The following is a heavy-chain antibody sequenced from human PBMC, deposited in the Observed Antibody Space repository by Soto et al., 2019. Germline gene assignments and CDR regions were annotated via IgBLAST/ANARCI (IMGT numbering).Heavy chain of an antibody. CDR1: GYTFTSYD. CDR3: ARRRYRWNRINWFDP. Sequence: QVQLVQSGAEVKKPGASVKVSCKASGYTFTSYDINWVRQATGQGLEWMGWMNPNGSNTGNAQKFQGRVTMTRNTSISTAYMELSSLRSEDTAVYYCARRRYRWNRINWFDPWGQGTLVTVTS. CDR2: MNPNGSNT. J-gene: IGHJ5*02. D-gene: IGHD1-20*01. V-gene: IGHV1-8*01.